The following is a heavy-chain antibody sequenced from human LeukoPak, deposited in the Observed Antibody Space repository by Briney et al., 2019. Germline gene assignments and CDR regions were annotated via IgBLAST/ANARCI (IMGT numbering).Heavy chain of an antibody. J-gene: IGHJ6*03. D-gene: IGHD4-17*01. Sequence: GASVKVSCKASGYTFSSYGISWVRQAPGQGLEWVGWIRGDNGNTNYAQKFQGRVTMTTDTSTSTVYMELRSLRSDDTAVYYCAREIHYEGYYYYYYMDVWGKGTTVTISS. CDR2: IRGDNGNT. CDR3: AREIHYEGYYYYYYMDV. V-gene: IGHV1-18*01. CDR1: GYTFSSYG.